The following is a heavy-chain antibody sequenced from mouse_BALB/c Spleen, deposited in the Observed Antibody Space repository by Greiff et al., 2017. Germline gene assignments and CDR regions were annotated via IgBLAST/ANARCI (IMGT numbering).Heavy chain of an antibody. Sequence: QVQLQQSGPELVKPGASVRISCKASGYTFTSYYIHWVKQRPGQGLEWIGWIYPGNVNTKYNEKFKGKATLTADKSSSTAYMQLSSLTSEDSAVYFCARTGGYGTPYAMDYWGQGTSVTVSS. CDR1: GYTFTSYY. D-gene: IGHD2-10*02. J-gene: IGHJ4*01. CDR3: ARTGGYGTPYAMDY. CDR2: IYPGNVNT. V-gene: IGHV1S56*01.